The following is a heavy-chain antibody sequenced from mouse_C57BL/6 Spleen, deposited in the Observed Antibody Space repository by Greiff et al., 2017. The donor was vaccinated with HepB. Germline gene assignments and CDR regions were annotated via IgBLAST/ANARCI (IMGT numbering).Heavy chain of an antibody. D-gene: IGHD1-1*01. J-gene: IGHJ1*03. CDR3: ARGGTTVGIYFDV. V-gene: IGHV1-53*01. CDR2: INPSNGGT. Sequence: QVQLQQPGTDLVKPGASVKLSCKASGYTFTSYWMHWVKQRPGQGLEWIGNINPSNGGTNYNEKFKSKATLTVDKSSSTAYMQLSSLTSEDSAVYDCARGGTTVGIYFDVWGTGTTVTVSS. CDR1: GYTFTSYW.